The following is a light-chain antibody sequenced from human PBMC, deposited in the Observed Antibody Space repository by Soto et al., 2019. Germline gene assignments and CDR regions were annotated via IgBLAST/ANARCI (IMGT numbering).Light chain of an antibody. J-gene: IGKJ1*01. Sequence: DNQMTQSPSTLSASVGDRVTITCRASQSISSWLAWYQQKPGKAPKLLIYKASSLESGVPSRFSGSGSGTEFTLTISSLQPDDFATYYCQQYNSYSETFGQGTKVEIK. CDR3: QQYNSYSET. CDR2: KAS. CDR1: QSISSW. V-gene: IGKV1-5*03.